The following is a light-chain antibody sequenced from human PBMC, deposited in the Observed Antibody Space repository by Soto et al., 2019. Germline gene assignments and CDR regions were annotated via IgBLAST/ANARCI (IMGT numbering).Light chain of an antibody. V-gene: IGLV1-44*01. Sequence: QLVLTQPPSASGTPGQRVTISCSGGSSNIGSNTVHWYQHLPGTAPKLLIYSNIQRPSGVPDRFSGSKSGTSASLAISGLQSEDEADYYCAAWDDILDGYVFGTGTKVTVL. CDR3: AAWDDILDGYV. J-gene: IGLJ1*01. CDR1: SSNIGSNT. CDR2: SNI.